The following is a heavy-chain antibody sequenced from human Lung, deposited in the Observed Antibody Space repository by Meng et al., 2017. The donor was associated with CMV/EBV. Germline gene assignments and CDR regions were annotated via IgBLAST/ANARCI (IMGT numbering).Heavy chain of an antibody. J-gene: IGHJ4*02. Sequence: GGSLRLSCAASGITISGYCMHWVRQAPGKGLVWVSRIETGGSITNYADSVKGRFTISRNNAKNTVSLQMNGLRADDSAVYYCVREHQSSNWGQGTLVTVSS. CDR2: IETGGSIT. CDR1: GITISGYC. V-gene: IGHV3-74*01. CDR3: VREHQSSN. D-gene: IGHD6-6*01.